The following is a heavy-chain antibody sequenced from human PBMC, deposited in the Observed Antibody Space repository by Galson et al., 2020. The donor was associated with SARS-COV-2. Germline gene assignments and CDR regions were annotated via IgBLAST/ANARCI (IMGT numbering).Heavy chain of an antibody. V-gene: IGHV4-34*01. CDR3: ARDNRYCSSTSCYYYGMDV. D-gene: IGHD2-2*01. CDR2: INHSGST. Sequence: SETLSLTCAVYGGSFSGYYWSWIRQPPGKGLEWIGEINHSGSTNYNPSLKSRVTISVDTSKNQFSLKLSSVTAADRAVYYCARDNRYCSSTSCYYYGMDVWGQGTTVTVSS. CDR1: GGSFSGYY. J-gene: IGHJ6*02.